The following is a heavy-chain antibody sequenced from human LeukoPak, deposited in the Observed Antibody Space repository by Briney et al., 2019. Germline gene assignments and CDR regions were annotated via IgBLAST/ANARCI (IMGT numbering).Heavy chain of an antibody. CDR2: INHSGST. D-gene: IGHD3-9*01. CDR1: GGSFSGYY. V-gene: IGHV4-34*01. CDR3: ARERRVRYFDWLLRINWFDP. J-gene: IGHJ5*02. Sequence: PSETLSLTCAVYGGSFSGYYWSWIRQPPGKGLEWIGEINHSGSTNYNPSLKSRVTISVDTSKNQFSLKLSSVTAADTAVYYCARERRVRYFDWLLRINWFDPWGQGTLVTVSS.